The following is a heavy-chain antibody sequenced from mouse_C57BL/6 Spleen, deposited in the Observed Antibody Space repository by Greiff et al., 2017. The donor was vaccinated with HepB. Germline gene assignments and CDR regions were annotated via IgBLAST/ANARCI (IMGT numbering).Heavy chain of an antibody. CDR3: ARSRGYDGGSSFDY. Sequence: EVQLQQSVAELVRPGASVKLSCTASGFNIKNTYMHWVKQRPEQGLEWIGRIDPANGNTKYAPKFQGKATITADTSPNTAYLQLSSLTSEDTAIYCCARSRGYDGGSSFDYWGQGTTLTVSS. J-gene: IGHJ2*01. V-gene: IGHV14-3*01. CDR1: GFNIKNTY. CDR2: IDPANGNT. D-gene: IGHD2-2*01.